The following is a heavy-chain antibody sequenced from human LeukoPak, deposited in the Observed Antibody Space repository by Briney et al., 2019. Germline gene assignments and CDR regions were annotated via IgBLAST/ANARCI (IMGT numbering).Heavy chain of an antibody. Sequence: GGSLRLSCAASGFTFSSYAMSWVRQTPGKGLEWVSAISGSGGSTYYADSVKGRFTISRDNSKNTLYLQMNSLRAEDTAVYYCTVQVVPSDNWFDPWGQGTLVTVSS. V-gene: IGHV3-23*01. J-gene: IGHJ5*02. CDR3: TVQVVPSDNWFDP. CDR1: GFTFSSYA. D-gene: IGHD2-8*02. CDR2: ISGSGGST.